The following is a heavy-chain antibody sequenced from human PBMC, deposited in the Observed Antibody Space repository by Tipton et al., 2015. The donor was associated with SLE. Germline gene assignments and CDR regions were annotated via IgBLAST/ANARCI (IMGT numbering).Heavy chain of an antibody. Sequence: SLRLSCTASGFMFNNYRVSCVRQAPGKGLEGVGFIKNKVYVKTTEYAASVKGRFTISRDDSKSILYLQMNSLKVEDTAVYYCARDDSPEIYWGQGTLVTVSS. J-gene: IGHJ4*02. V-gene: IGHV3-49*04. CDR3: ARDDSPEIY. D-gene: IGHD1-14*01. CDR1: GFMFNNYR. CDR2: IKNKVYVKTT.